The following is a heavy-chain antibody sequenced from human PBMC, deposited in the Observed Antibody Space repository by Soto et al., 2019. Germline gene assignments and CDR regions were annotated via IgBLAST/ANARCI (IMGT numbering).Heavy chain of an antibody. CDR2: INAGNGNT. CDR1: GYTFTSYG. CDR3: ARAPGGPGIAEY. V-gene: IGHV1-3*05. Sequence: QVQLVQSGAEEKKPGASVKVSCKASGYTFTSYGVHWVRQAPGQRLEWMGRINAGNGNTKYSQKFQGRVTITRDTSASTAYMELRSLRSEDTAVYSCARAPGGPGIAEYWGQGTLVTVSS. D-gene: IGHD6-13*01. J-gene: IGHJ4*02.